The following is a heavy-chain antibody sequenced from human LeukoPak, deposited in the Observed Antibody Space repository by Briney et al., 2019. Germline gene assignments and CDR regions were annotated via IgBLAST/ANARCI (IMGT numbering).Heavy chain of an antibody. D-gene: IGHD1-14*01. CDR2: IGAGGDT. Sequence: GESLKISCAASGFTFSTYDMHWVRQTTGKGLEWVSAIGAGGDTYYQDSVKGRFTISRDNSKNSLYLQMNNLRAEDTALYYCARLDNPNYYYYYMDVWGKGTTVTVSS. CDR1: GFTFSTYD. CDR3: ARLDNPNYYYYYMDV. V-gene: IGHV3-13*01. J-gene: IGHJ6*03.